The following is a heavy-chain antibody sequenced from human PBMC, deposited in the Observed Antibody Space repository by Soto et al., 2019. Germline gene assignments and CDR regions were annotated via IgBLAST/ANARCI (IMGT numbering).Heavy chain of an antibody. Sequence: QVQLVESGGGLDKPGGSLRLSCAASGFTFSDYYMSWIRQAPGKGLEWVSYISSSSSYTNYADSVKGRFTISRDNAKNSLYLQMNSLRAEDTAVYYCARSDYRGVYYYYYGMDVWGQGTTVTVSS. CDR1: GFTFSDYY. D-gene: IGHD4-4*01. CDR2: ISSSSSYT. CDR3: ARSDYRGVYYYYYGMDV. V-gene: IGHV3-11*06. J-gene: IGHJ6*02.